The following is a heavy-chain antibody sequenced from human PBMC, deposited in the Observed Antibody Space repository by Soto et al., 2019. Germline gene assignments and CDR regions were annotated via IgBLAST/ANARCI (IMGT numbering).Heavy chain of an antibody. Sequence: QVQLQQWGAGLLKPSETLSLTCAVYGGSFSGYYWSWIRQPPGKGLEWIGEINHSGSTNYNPSLKSRVTISVDTSKNQFSLKLSSVTAADTAVYYCARVYRVVVAARRVGWFDPWGQGTLVTVSS. CDR3: ARVYRVVVAARRVGWFDP. V-gene: IGHV4-34*01. J-gene: IGHJ5*02. CDR1: GGSFSGYY. D-gene: IGHD2-15*01. CDR2: INHSGST.